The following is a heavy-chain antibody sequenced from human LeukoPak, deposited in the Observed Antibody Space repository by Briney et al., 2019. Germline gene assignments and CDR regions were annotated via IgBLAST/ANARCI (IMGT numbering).Heavy chain of an antibody. CDR3: ARDYDFWSGYYSPTRGYFGY. CDR2: IRYDGSNK. CDR1: GFTFSGSG. J-gene: IGHJ4*02. D-gene: IGHD3-3*01. Sequence: PGGSLRLSCAASGFTFSGSGMHWVRQAPGKGLEWVTFIRYDGSNKYYTYSVKGRFTISRDNSKKTLYLQMDSLSAEDTAVYYCARDYDFWSGYYSPTRGYFGYWGQGTLVTVSS. V-gene: IGHV3-30*02.